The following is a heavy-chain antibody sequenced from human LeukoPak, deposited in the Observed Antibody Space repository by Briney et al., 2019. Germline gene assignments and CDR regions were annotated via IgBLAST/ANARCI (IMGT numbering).Heavy chain of an antibody. J-gene: IGHJ3*02. CDR1: GFTFSSYG. D-gene: IGHD2-15*01. CDR3: ARDLGRYCSGGSCFAFAI. V-gene: IGHV3-30*02. CDR2: IRYDGSNK. Sequence: GGSLRLSCAASGFTFSSYGMHWVRQAPGKGLEWVAFIRYDGSNKYYADSVKGRFTISRDNSKNTLYLQMNSLRAEDTAVYYCARDLGRYCSGGSCFAFAIWGQGTTVTASS.